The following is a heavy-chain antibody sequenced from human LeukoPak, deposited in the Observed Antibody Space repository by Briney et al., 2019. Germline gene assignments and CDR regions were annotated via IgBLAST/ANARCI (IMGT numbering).Heavy chain of an antibody. V-gene: IGHV3-64*01. J-gene: IGHJ4*02. CDR3: ARVDPYGSGSLPDY. CDR2: ITSNGIT. Sequence: GGSLRLSCGASGFTFSSYAMYWVRQAPGKGLQYVSAITSNGITNYANSVKGRFTISRDNSKNTLYLQIGSLRPEDMGVYYCARVDPYGSGSLPDYWGQGTLVTVSS. D-gene: IGHD3-10*01. CDR1: GFTFSSYA.